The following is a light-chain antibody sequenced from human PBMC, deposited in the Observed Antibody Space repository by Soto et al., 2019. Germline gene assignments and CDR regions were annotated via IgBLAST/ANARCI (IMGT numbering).Light chain of an antibody. CDR2: STN. J-gene: IGLJ3*02. V-gene: IGLV8-61*01. CDR3: VLFIGSGVSL. Sequence: QTVVTQAPSFSVSPGGTVTLTCGLTSGSVSTNYYPSWYQQTPGQAPRTLIYSTNIRSSGVPDRFSGSILGNKAALTITGAQADDESDYYCVLFIGSGVSLFGGGTKVTVL. CDR1: SGSVSTNYY.